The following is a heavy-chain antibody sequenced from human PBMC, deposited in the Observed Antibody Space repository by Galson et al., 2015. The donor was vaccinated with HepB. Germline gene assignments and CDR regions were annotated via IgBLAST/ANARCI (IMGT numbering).Heavy chain of an antibody. CDR3: ARVPLPLDAFDF. D-gene: IGHD3/OR15-3a*01. CDR2: TYYRSQWYH. V-gene: IGHV6-1*01. J-gene: IGHJ3*01. CDR1: GDSVSSNSAA. Sequence: AISGDSVSSNSAAWNWIRQSPSRGLEWLGRTYYRSQWYHDYAVSEKNRITINPDTFKNHFSLQLNSVTPEDTAVYYCARVPLPLDAFDFWGQGTMVTVSS.